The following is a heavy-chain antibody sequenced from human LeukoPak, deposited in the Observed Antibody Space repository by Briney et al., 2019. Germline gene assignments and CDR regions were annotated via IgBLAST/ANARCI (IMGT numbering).Heavy chain of an antibody. CDR3: ARVGLGYYFDY. J-gene: IGHJ4*02. D-gene: IGHD4-17*01. V-gene: IGHV3-21*01. CDR1: GFTFSSYT. Sequence: PGGSLRLSCAASGFTFSSYTMNWVRQAPGKGLEWVSLISSSSSYIYYADSVKGRFTISRDNAKNSLYLQMNSLRAEDTAVYYCARVGLGYYFDYWGQGTLVTVSS. CDR2: ISSSSSYI.